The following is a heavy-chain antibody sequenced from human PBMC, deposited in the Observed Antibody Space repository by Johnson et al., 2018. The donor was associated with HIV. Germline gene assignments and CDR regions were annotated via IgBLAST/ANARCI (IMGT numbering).Heavy chain of an antibody. CDR1: EFSLSNYA. Sequence: QVQLVESGGGVVQPGRSLRIYCAVSEFSLSNYAMHWVRLAPGKGLQWMAVIYSGGSTYYADSVKGRFTISRDNSKNTLYLQMNSLRAEDTALYYCAKDSDTYYYGSGDAFDVWGQGTMVTVSS. J-gene: IGHJ3*01. V-gene: IGHV3-NL1*01. CDR3: AKDSDTYYYGSGDAFDV. D-gene: IGHD3-10*01. CDR2: IYSGGST.